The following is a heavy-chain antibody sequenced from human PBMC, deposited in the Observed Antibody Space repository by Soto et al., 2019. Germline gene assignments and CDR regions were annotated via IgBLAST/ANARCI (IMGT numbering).Heavy chain of an antibody. D-gene: IGHD6-13*01. V-gene: IGHV6-1*01. Sequence: SQTLSLTCAISVYGVSSNSAAWNWIIQSPSRGLKWLGRTYYRSKWYNDYAVSVKSRITINPDTSKNQFSLQLNSVTPEDTAVYYCAREGGQYRSSWLHYWGQGTLVTVSS. CDR3: AREGGQYRSSWLHY. CDR1: VYGVSSNSAA. CDR2: TYYRSKWYN. J-gene: IGHJ4*02.